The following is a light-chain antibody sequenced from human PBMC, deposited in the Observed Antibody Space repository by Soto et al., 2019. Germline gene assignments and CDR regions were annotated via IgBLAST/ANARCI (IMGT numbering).Light chain of an antibody. Sequence: QSALTQPRSVSGSPGQSVTMSCTGTSSDVGGYNFVSWYQQHPGKAPKLMISDVSERPSGVPDRFSGSKSGNTASLTISGLQAEDEADYYCCSYAGSYTWIFGGGTKLTVL. V-gene: IGLV2-11*01. J-gene: IGLJ2*01. CDR1: SSDVGGYNF. CDR3: CSYAGSYTWI. CDR2: DVS.